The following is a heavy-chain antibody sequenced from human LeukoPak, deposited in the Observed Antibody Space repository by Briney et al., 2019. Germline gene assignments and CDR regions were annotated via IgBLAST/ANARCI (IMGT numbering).Heavy chain of an antibody. CDR1: GFTFSSYE. CDR2: ISSSGSTI. J-gene: IGHJ5*02. D-gene: IGHD6-6*01. V-gene: IGHV3-48*03. Sequence: GGSLRLSCAASGFTFSSYEMNWVRQAPGKGLEWVSYISSSGSTIYYADSVKGRFTISRDNAKNSLYLQMNSLRAEDTAVYYCARAPYSSSSDGPTWGQGTLVTVSS. CDR3: ARAPYSSSSDGPT.